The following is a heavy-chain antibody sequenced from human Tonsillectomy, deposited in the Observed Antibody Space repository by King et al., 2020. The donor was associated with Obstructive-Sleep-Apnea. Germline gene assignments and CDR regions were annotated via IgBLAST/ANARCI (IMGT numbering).Heavy chain of an antibody. CDR3: VSSCRNQHYYYGMDV. D-gene: IGHD2-15*01. Sequence: VQLVESGGGVVQPGTSLRLSCAASGFTFSSYAMYWVRQAPVKGLEWVAVISYDVSNKNYADSVKGRFTFSRDNSKNTLYLQMNSLLVEDKAVYYCVSSCRNQHYYYGMDVWGQGTMVTVSS. CDR1: GFTFSSYA. V-gene: IGHV3-30*04. CDR2: ISYDVSNK. J-gene: IGHJ6*02.